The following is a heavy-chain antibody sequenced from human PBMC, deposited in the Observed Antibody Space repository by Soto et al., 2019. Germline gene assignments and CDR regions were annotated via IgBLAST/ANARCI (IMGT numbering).Heavy chain of an antibody. V-gene: IGHV3-7*01. J-gene: IGHJ6*02. CDR2: IKQDGSEK. D-gene: IGHD2-2*01. CDR1: GFTFSSYW. Sequence: GGPLRLSCAASGFTFSSYWMSWVRQAPGKGPEWVANIKQDGSEKYYVDSVKGRFTISRDNAKNSLYLQMNSLRAEDTAVYYCARDPNIVLVPAALRSYYYYYGMDVWGQGTTVTVSS. CDR3: ARDPNIVLVPAALRSYYYYYGMDV.